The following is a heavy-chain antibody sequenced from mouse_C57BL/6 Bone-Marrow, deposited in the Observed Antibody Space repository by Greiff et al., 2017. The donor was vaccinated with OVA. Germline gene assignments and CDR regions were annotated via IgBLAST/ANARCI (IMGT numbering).Heavy chain of an antibody. V-gene: IGHV1-15*01. J-gene: IGHJ4*01. Sequence: QVQLQQSGAELVRPGASVTLSCKASGYTFTDYEMHWVQQTPVHGLEWIGAIDPETGGNAYNQKFKGKAILTADKSSSTAYMELRSLTSDDAAFYYCTGGYSNYYAMDYWGQGTSVTVSS. CDR3: TGGYSNYYAMDY. D-gene: IGHD2-5*01. CDR2: IDPETGGN. CDR1: GYTFTDYE.